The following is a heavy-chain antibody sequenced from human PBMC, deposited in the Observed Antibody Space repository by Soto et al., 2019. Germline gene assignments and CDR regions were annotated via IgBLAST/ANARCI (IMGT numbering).Heavy chain of an antibody. CDR2: INPNSGGT. CDR3: ARGVGYDFWSGRNWFDP. V-gene: IGHV1-2*04. D-gene: IGHD3-3*01. J-gene: IGHJ5*02. CDR1: GYTFTGYY. Sequence: QVQLVQSGAEVKKPGASVKVSCKASGYTFTGYYMHWVRQAPGQGLEWMGWINPNSGGTHYAQKFQGWVTMTRDTSISTAYMELSRLRADDTAVYYCARGVGYDFWSGRNWFDPWGQGTLVTVSS.